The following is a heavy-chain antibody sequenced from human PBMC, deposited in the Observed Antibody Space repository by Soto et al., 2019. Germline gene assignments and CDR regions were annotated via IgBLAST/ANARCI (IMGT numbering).Heavy chain of an antibody. D-gene: IGHD3-3*01. CDR1: GGSVSGYY. Sequence: SETLSLTCAVYGGSVSGYYWSWIRQPPGKGLECIGEINHSGSTNYNPSLNSRVTISVDTPKNQFSLNLSSVTAADTAVYYCARSSHVTLFGVVTNYYYYGMDVWGQGTRVTVSS. CDR2: INHSGST. V-gene: IGHV4-34*01. CDR3: ARSSHVTLFGVVTNYYYYGMDV. J-gene: IGHJ6*01.